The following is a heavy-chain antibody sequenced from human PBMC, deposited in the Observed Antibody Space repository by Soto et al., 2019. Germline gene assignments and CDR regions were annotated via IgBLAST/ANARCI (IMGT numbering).Heavy chain of an antibody. CDR1: GGTFSSYT. CDR3: ASELGMGAFDI. Sequence: SVKVSCKASGGTFSSYTISWVRQAPGQGLEWMGRIIPTLGIANYAQKFQGRVTITADKSTSTAYMELSSLRSEDTAVYYCASELGMGAFDIWGQGTMVTVSS. J-gene: IGHJ3*02. D-gene: IGHD7-27*01. CDR2: IIPTLGIA. V-gene: IGHV1-69*02.